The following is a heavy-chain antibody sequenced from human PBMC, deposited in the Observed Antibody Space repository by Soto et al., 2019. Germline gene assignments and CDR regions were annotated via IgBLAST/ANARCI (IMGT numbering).Heavy chain of an antibody. CDR2: ISAYNGNT. V-gene: IGHV1-18*01. CDR3: ARDRGPAAMLGGEPGYNWFDP. Sequence: QVQLVQSGAEVKKPGASVQVSCKASGYTFTSYGISWVRQAPGQGLERMGWISAYNGNTNYAQKLQGRVTMTTDTSTSTAYMELRSLRSDDTAVYYCARDRGPAAMLGGEPGYNWFDPWGQGTLVTVSS. D-gene: IGHD2-2*01. J-gene: IGHJ5*02. CDR1: GYTFTSYG.